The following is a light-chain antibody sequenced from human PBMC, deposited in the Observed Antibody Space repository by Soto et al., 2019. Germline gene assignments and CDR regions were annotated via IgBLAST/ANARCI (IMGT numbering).Light chain of an antibody. CDR3: SSYTGSSTLYV. CDR2: EVS. J-gene: IGLJ1*01. V-gene: IGLV2-14*01. CDR1: SSDIGCYDY. Sequence: QSALTQPASVSGSPGQSITISCTGTSSDIGCYDYVSWYQQHPGKVPKLMIFEVSNRPSGVSYRFSGSKSGNTASLTISGLQAEDEADYYCSSYTGSSTLYVFGTGTKLTVL.